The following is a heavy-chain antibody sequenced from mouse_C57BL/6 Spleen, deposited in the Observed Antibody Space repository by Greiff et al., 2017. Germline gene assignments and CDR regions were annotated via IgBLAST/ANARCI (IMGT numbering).Heavy chain of an antibody. Sequence: QVQLQQPGAELVRPGSSVKLSCKASGYTFTSYWMHWVKQRPIQGLEWIGNIDPSDSETHYNQKFKDKATLTVAKSSSTAYMQLSSLTSEGSAVYYCARRHYDYDWVYWYFDVWGTGTTVTVSS. CDR3: ARRHYDYDWVYWYFDV. CDR2: IDPSDSET. CDR1: GYTFTSYW. V-gene: IGHV1-52*01. D-gene: IGHD2-4*01. J-gene: IGHJ1*03.